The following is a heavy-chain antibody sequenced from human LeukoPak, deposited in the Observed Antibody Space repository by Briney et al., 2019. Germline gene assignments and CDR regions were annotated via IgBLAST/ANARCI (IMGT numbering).Heavy chain of an antibody. Sequence: ASVKVSCKASGYTFTGYFMHWVRQAPGQGLEWMGWINPNSGGTNYAQKFQGRVTMTRDTSISTAYMELSRLRSDDTAVYYCARSLGYYYDSSGYYLGYWGQGTLVTVSS. CDR3: ARSLGYYYDSSGYYLGY. CDR1: GYTFTGYF. CDR2: INPNSGGT. D-gene: IGHD3-22*01. V-gene: IGHV1-2*02. J-gene: IGHJ4*02.